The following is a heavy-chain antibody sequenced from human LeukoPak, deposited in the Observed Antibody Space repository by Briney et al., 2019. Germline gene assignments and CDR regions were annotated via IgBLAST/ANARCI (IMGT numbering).Heavy chain of an antibody. D-gene: IGHD6-13*01. Sequence: PGGSLRLSCAASGFTFSSYWMYWVRQAPGKGLEWVSGITGSGDTTFYADSVKGRFTISRDNSKNTLYLQMHSLRVEDTAIYYCVKDYSTIPAAANPLFDYWGQGALVTVSS. CDR3: VKDYSTIPAAANPLFDY. V-gene: IGHV3-23*01. CDR2: ITGSGDTT. CDR1: GFTFSSYW. J-gene: IGHJ4*02.